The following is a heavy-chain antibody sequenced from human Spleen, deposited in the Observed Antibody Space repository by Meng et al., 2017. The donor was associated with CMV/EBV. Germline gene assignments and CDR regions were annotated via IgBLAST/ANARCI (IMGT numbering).Heavy chain of an antibody. CDR2: ITWSSSTV. V-gene: IGHV3-9*01. D-gene: IGHD3-3*01. J-gene: IGHJ6*02. CDR1: GFAFDDYA. Sequence: SLKISCTASGFAFDDYAAHWVRQAPGKGLEWVSSITWSSSTVAYADSVKGRFTISRDNAKNSLYLQMNSLRAEDTAVYYCARDEGITIFGVVITTYGMDVWGQGTTVTVSS. CDR3: ARDEGITIFGVVITTYGMDV.